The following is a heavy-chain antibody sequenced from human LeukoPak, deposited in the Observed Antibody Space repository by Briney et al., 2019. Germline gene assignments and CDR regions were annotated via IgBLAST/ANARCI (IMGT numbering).Heavy chain of an antibody. J-gene: IGHJ4*02. Sequence: ASVKVSCKASGYTFTSYYMHWVRQAPGQGLEWMGIINPSGGSTSYAQKFQGRVTMTRDTSTSTAYMELRRLRSDDTAVYYCVKAFNYDFWSGYYNFDYWGQGTLVTVSS. V-gene: IGHV1-46*03. D-gene: IGHD3-3*01. CDR1: GYTFTSYY. CDR2: INPSGGST. CDR3: VKAFNYDFWSGYYNFDY.